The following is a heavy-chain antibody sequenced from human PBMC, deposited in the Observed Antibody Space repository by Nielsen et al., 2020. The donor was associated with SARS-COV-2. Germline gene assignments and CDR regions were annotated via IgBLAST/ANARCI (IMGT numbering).Heavy chain of an antibody. V-gene: IGHV3-53*01. CDR3: ARLRGYTHFDC. CDR2: LYSGGTT. CDR1: GITVSSNY. J-gene: IGHJ4*02. Sequence: GESLKISCAASGITVSSNYMSWVRQAPGKGPEWVSVLYSGGTTYYPDSVKGRFTISRDNSKNTVDLQMNGLRADDTAAYYCARLRGYTHFDCWGQGILVTVSS. D-gene: IGHD5-12*01.